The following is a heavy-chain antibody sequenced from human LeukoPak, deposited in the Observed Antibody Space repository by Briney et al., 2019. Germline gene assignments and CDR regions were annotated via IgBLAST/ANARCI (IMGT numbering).Heavy chain of an antibody. J-gene: IGHJ4*02. D-gene: IGHD1-1*01. V-gene: IGHV1-8*02. CDR1: GGTFSSYA. CDR3: ARGGNWNDFDY. Sequence: ASVKVSCKASGGTFSSYAISWVRQAPGQGLEWMGWMNPNSGNTGYAQKFQGRVTMTRNTSISTAYMELSSLRSEDTAVYYCARGGNWNDFDYWGQGTLVTVSS. CDR2: MNPNSGNT.